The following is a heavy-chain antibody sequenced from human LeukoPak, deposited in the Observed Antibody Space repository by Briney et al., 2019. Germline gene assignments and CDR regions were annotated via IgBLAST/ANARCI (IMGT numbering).Heavy chain of an antibody. Sequence: SVKVSCKASGGTFSSYAISWVRQAPGQGLEWMGGIIPIFGTANYAQKFQGRVTITADESTSTAYMELSSLRSEDTAVYYCARAADFWSGYSRGIDYWGQGTLVTVSS. CDR2: IIPIFGTA. D-gene: IGHD3-3*01. CDR3: ARAADFWSGYSRGIDY. V-gene: IGHV1-69*01. CDR1: GGTFSSYA. J-gene: IGHJ4*02.